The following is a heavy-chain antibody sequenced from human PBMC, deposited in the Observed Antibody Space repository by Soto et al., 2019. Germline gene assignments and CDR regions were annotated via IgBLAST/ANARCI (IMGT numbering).Heavy chain of an antibody. D-gene: IGHD6-13*01. J-gene: IGHJ6*02. CDR1: GYTFTSYA. CDR3: ARELSSWYDYYGMDV. Sequence: ASVKVSCKASGYTFTSYAISWVRQAPGQGLEWMGWISAYNGNTNYAQKLQGRVTMTTDTSTSTAYMELRSLRSDDTAVYYCARELSSWYDYYGMDVWGQGTTVTVSS. CDR2: ISAYNGNT. V-gene: IGHV1-18*01.